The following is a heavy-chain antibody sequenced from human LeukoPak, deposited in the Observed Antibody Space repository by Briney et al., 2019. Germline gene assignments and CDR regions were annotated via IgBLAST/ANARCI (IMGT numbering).Heavy chain of an antibody. CDR1: GFTFSSYW. CDR3: ARGIQPPKYYGSGSDTFDI. CDR2: VSKDGNTK. V-gene: IGHV3-30*03. D-gene: IGHD3-10*01. J-gene: IGHJ3*02. Sequence: GGSLRLSCAASGFTFSSYWMNWVRQAPGKGLEWVAVVSKDGNTKYYADSVKGRFTISRDNSKNTLYLQMNSLRAEDTSVYYCARGIQPPKYYGSGSDTFDIWGQGTMVTVSS.